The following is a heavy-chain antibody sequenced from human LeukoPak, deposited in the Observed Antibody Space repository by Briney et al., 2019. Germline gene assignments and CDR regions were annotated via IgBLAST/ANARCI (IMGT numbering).Heavy chain of an antibody. CDR2: IYTSGST. Sequence: SETLSLTCTVSGGSISSYYWSWIRQPAGKGLEWIGRIYTSGSTNYNPSLKSRVTMSVDTSKNQFSLKLSSLTAADTAVYYCARDAPDVAVPNWFDPWGQGTLVTVSS. V-gene: IGHV4-4*07. CDR1: GGSISSYY. CDR3: ARDAPDVAVPNWFDP. D-gene: IGHD2-2*01. J-gene: IGHJ5*02.